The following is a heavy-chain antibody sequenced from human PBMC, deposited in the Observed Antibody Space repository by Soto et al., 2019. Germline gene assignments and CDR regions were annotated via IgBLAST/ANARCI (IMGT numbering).Heavy chain of an antibody. CDR1: GFTFSSYD. CDR3: ARGTYDYDSSAYYGY. J-gene: IGHJ4*02. D-gene: IGHD3-22*01. CDR2: ISGSGGST. Sequence: EVQLLESGGGLVQPGGSLRLSCAASGFTFSSYDMSWVRQAPGKGLEWVSAISGSGGSTYYADSVKGRFTISRDNSKNTLYLQMNSLRAEDTAVYYCARGTYDYDSSAYYGYWGQGTLVTVSS. V-gene: IGHV3-23*01.